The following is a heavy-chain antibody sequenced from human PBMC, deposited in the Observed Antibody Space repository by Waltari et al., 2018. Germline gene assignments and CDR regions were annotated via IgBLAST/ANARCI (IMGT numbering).Heavy chain of an antibody. Sequence: QVQLQQWGAGLLKPSETLSLTCGVYGGSLSGRSRNWIRQPPGKGLEWMGEINHSGTTNYNPSLRSRLTISVDTSKKQFSVRLSTVTAADTAVYYCARGVLCSGGSCYSGEIDVWGQGTTVTVSS. CDR2: INHSGTT. V-gene: IGHV4-34*01. CDR3: ARGVLCSGGSCYSGEIDV. J-gene: IGHJ6*02. CDR1: GGSLSGRS. D-gene: IGHD2-15*01.